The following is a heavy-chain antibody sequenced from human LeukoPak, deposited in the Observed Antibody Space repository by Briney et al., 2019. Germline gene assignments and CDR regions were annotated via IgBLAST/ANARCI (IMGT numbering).Heavy chain of an antibody. V-gene: IGHV4-59*12. CDR2: IYYSGGT. J-gene: IGHJ6*04. CDR3: ARGDYSNCMDV. CDR1: GGSISGSY. Sequence: PSETLSLTCTVSGGSISGSYWSWIRQPPGKGPEWIGYIYYSGGTKYNPSLGSRVTISVDTSKNQFSLKLSSVTAADTAVYYCARGDYSNCMDVWGKGTTVTVSS. D-gene: IGHD4-11*01.